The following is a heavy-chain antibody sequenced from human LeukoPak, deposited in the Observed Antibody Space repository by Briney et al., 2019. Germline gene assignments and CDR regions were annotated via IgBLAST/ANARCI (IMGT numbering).Heavy chain of an antibody. CDR2: IKEDGSKK. V-gene: IGHV3-7*03. CDR1: GLTFSAYW. Sequence: GGSLRLSCAASGLTFSAYWMTWVRQAPGKGLEWVASIKEDGSKKYYMDSVKGRFTISRDNAQKSLYLEMNSLRVEDTAVYYCARAVTSTEGYWGQGTLVTVSS. J-gene: IGHJ4*02. CDR3: ARAVTSTEGY.